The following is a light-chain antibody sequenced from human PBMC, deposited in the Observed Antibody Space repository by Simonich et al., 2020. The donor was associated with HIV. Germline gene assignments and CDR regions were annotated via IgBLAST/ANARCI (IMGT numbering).Light chain of an antibody. V-gene: IGKV3-15*01. CDR2: GAS. Sequence: EIVMTQSPATLSVSPGERATFSCRASQSVSSNLAWYQQKPGQAPRLLIYGASTRATGIPARFSGSGSGTELTLTISSLQSEDFAVYYCQQYNNWPRTFGQGTKVEIK. J-gene: IGKJ1*01. CDR3: QQYNNWPRT. CDR1: QSVSSN.